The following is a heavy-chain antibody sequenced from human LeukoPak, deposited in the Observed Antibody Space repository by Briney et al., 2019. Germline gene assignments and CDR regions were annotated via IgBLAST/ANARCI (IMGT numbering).Heavy chain of an antibody. CDR2: ISAYNGNT. Sequence: GASVKVSCKASGYTFTSYGISWVRQAPGQVLEWMGWISAYNGNTNYAQKLQGRVTMTTDTSTSTAYMELRSLRSDDTVVYYCARDRPIRDPDYYGSGSYSGLDYWGQGTLVTVSS. J-gene: IGHJ4*02. D-gene: IGHD3-10*01. CDR1: GYTFTSYG. CDR3: ARDRPIRDPDYYGSGSYSGLDY. V-gene: IGHV1-18*01.